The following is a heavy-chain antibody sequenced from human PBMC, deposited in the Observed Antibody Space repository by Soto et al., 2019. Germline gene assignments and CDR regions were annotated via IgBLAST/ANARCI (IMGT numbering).Heavy chain of an antibody. CDR1: GCAISISNW. CDR3: ARDLGATNYYYGMDV. J-gene: IGHJ6*02. D-gene: IGHD1-26*01. Sequence: PSDTLSLTYSISGCAISISNWWSWVRQPPGKGLEWIGEIYHSGSTNYNPSLKSRVTISVDKSKNQFSLKLSSVTAADTAVYYCARDLGATNYYYGMDVWGQGTTVT. V-gene: IGHV4-4*02. CDR2: IYHSGST.